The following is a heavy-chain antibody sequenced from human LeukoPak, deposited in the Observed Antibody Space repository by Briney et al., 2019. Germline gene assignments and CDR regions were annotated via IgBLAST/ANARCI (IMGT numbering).Heavy chain of an antibody. CDR1: GYTFTSYD. CDR3: ARAPIAVAGTGVDY. D-gene: IGHD6-19*01. J-gene: IGHJ4*02. Sequence: ASVKVSCKASGYTFTSYDIHWVRQAAGQGLEWMGWMNPIGGNTGYAQKFQGRVTMTRNTSINTAYMELSSLRSDDTAVYYCARAPIAVAGTGVDYWGRGTMVTVSS. V-gene: IGHV1-8*01. CDR2: MNPIGGNT.